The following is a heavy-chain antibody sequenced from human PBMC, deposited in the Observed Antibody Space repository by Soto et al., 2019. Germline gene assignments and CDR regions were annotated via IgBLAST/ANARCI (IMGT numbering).Heavy chain of an antibody. CDR2: ISDDGSNK. J-gene: IGHJ4*02. Sequence: HPGGSLRLSCAASGFTFSTYGMHWVRQAPGKGLEWVAVISDDGSNKYYADSVKGRFTISRDNSKNTLYLQMNSLRAEDTAVYYCAKDQERFLEWYFDYWGQGTLVTVSS. CDR3: AKDQERFLEWYFDY. V-gene: IGHV3-30*18. D-gene: IGHD3-3*01. CDR1: GFTFSTYG.